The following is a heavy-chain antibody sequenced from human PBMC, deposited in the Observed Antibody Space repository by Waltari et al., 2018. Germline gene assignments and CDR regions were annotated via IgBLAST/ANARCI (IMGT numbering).Heavy chain of an antibody. Sequence: EVQLLESGGGLVQPGGSLRLSCVASGFTFCSYGMGWVRQGAGKGLEWVSSVSGSGDTTDYADSVKGRFTISRDNSKNTFYLQMNSLRVDDTAVYYCAKDRDGSSLTLYYFDHWSQGALVTVSS. V-gene: IGHV3-23*01. CDR3: AKDRDGSSLTLYYFDH. CDR2: VSGSGDTT. CDR1: GFTFCSYG. J-gene: IGHJ4*02. D-gene: IGHD1-26*01.